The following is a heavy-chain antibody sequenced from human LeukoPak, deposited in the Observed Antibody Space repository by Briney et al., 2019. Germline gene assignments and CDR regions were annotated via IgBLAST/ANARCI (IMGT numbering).Heavy chain of an antibody. J-gene: IGHJ4*02. Sequence: GGSLRLSCAASGFTFINNWWYWFRHAPRAGLVWVSRIDHDGSGTSYADSVKGRFTVSRDNAKSTLYLQMNTLRAEDTAVYYCVRDLRQTGYSYDYWGQGTLVTVSS. CDR1: GFTFINNW. D-gene: IGHD5-18*01. CDR3: VRDLRQTGYSYDY. V-gene: IGHV3-74*01. CDR2: IDHDGSGT.